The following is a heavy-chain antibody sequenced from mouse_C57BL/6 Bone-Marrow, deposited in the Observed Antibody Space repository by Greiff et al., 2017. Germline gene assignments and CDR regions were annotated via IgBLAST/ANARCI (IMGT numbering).Heavy chain of an antibody. Sequence: EVMLVESGGDLVKPGGSLKLSCAASGFTFSSYGMSWVRQTPDKRLEWVATISSGGSYTDYPDSVKGRFTISIDNAKNTLYLQMNSLKSEDTAMYYCARQIYYDYDDWFAYWGQGTLVTVSA. D-gene: IGHD2-4*01. CDR3: ARQIYYDYDDWFAY. CDR2: ISSGGSYT. J-gene: IGHJ3*01. CDR1: GFTFSSYG. V-gene: IGHV5-6*01.